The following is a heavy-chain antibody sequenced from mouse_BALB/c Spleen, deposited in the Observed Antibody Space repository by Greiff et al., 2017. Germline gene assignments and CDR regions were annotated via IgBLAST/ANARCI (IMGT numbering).Heavy chain of an antibody. Sequence: EVKLMESGPSLVKPSQTLSLTCSVTGDSITSGYWNWIRKFPGNKLEYMGYISYSGSTYYNPSLKSRISITRDTSKNQYYLQLNSVTTEDTATYYCARSPYGSSYAWFAYWGQGTLVTVSA. CDR2: ISYSGST. J-gene: IGHJ3*01. V-gene: IGHV3-8*02. CDR3: ARSPYGSSYAWFAY. CDR1: GDSITSGY. D-gene: IGHD1-1*01.